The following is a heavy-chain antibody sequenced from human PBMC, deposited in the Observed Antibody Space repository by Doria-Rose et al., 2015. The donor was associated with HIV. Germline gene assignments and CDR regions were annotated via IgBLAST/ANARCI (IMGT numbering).Heavy chain of an antibody. J-gene: IGHJ4*02. CDR3: ARIKSSRWYHKYYFDF. CDR1: GVSLSSPGMG. V-gene: IGHV2-26*01. D-gene: IGHD6-13*01. CDR2: IFSDHER. Sequence: QVQLVQSGPVLVKPTETLTLTCTVSGVSLSSPGMGVSWIRQPPGKALEWLANIFSDHERSYIPSLKSRLTISRGTSKSQVVLTMTDMDPVDTATYYCARIKSSRWYHKYYFDFWGQGALVIVSA.